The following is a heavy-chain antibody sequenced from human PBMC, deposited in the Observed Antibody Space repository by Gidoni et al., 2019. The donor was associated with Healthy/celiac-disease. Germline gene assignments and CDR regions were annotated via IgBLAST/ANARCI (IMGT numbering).Heavy chain of an antibody. J-gene: IGHJ4*02. CDR1: GYTFTGYY. CDR2: INPNRGGT. CDR3: ARSDCGGDCYSSFDY. V-gene: IGHV1-2*04. Sequence: QVQLVQSGAAVKKPGASVKVSSKASGYTFTGYYMHWVRKAPGQGLEWMGWINPNRGGTNYAQKFQGWVTMTRDTSISTAYMELSRLRSDDTAVYYCARSDCGGDCYSSFDYWGQGTLVTVSS. D-gene: IGHD2-21*01.